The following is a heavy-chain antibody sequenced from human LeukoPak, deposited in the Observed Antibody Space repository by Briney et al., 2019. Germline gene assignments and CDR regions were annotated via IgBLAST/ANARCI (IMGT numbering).Heavy chain of an antibody. CDR1: GYSFTSYA. Sequence: GASVKVSCKASGYSFTSYAIQWVRQAPGQRLEWMGWINAGNGNTRYSQNLQGRVTIARDTSASTAYLELTNVGSEDTAVYYCARALYHYGSPRYNDIMGIDYWGQGTLVTVSS. CDR3: ARALYHYGSPRYNDIMGIDY. V-gene: IGHV1-3*01. J-gene: IGHJ4*02. D-gene: IGHD3-10*01. CDR2: INAGNGNT.